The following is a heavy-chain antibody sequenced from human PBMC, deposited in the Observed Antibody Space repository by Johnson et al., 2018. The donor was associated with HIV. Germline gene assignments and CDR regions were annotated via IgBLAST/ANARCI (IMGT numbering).Heavy chain of an antibody. V-gene: IGHV3-7*02. CDR2: IKQDGSEK. D-gene: IGHD5-18*01. Sequence: VQLVESGGGLVKPGGSLRLSCAASGFTFSSYWMSWVRQAPGKGLEWVANIKQDGSEKYYVDSVKGRFTISRDNAKNSLYLQMNSLRAEDTAVYYCARGGYSPDDAFDIWGQGTMVTVSS. CDR1: GFTFSSYW. CDR3: ARGGYSPDDAFDI. J-gene: IGHJ3*02.